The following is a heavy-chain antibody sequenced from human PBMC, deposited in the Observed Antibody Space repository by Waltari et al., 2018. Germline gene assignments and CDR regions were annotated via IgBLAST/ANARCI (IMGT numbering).Heavy chain of an antibody. V-gene: IGHV3-23*01. CDR1: GFTFRSYA. CDR3: GKAMVEHHDAVRKRRWSTVWSGTTLAAPTTPTAEQHFITYYLDY. J-gene: IGHJ4*02. CDR2: VRDSGFSS. Sequence: EVQLLESGGGLVQPGGSLRLSCAASGFTFRSYAMTWIRQAPGKGLEWVSSVRDSGFSSYYADSVKGRFTVSIDNSHNTLYLQMNIVTAEDTALYYCGKAMVEHHDAVRKRRWSTVWSGTTLAAPTTPTAEQHFITYYLDYWGQGTLVTVSS. D-gene: IGHD2-8*01.